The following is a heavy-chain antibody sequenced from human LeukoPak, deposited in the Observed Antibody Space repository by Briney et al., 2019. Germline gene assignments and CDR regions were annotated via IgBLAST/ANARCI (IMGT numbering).Heavy chain of an antibody. CDR2: ISPDGSAT. Sequence: PGGSLRLSCDASGLQFSNHCMSWVRQAPGKGLEWVANISPDGSATFYVDSVKGRVTISRDNAKNSLYLQMFSLRAEDTAVYYCARSIDYWGQGTLVTVSS. CDR3: ARSIDY. CDR1: GLQFSNHC. V-gene: IGHV3-7*01. J-gene: IGHJ4*02.